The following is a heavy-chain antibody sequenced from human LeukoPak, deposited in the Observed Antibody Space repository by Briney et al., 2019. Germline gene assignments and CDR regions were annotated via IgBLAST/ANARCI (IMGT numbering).Heavy chain of an antibody. CDR1: GFTFDGFG. CDR3: ARARDSSGFSSLDY. J-gene: IGHJ4*02. Sequence: GGSLRLSCAASGFTFDGFGMNWVRQVPGKGLEWVSTINWNGGSTGYADSVKGRFTISRDNAKNSLYLQMNSLRAEDTALYYCARARDSSGFSSLDYWGQGTLVTVSS. V-gene: IGHV3-20*04. D-gene: IGHD3-22*01. CDR2: INWNGGST.